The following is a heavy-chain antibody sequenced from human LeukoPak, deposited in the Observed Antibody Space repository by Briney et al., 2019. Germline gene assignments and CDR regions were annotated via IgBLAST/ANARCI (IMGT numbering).Heavy chain of an antibody. CDR3: AKDPGDCSGGSCHS. Sequence: GGSLRLSCAASGFTFSSYAMHWVRQAPGKGLEWVSAISGSGGSTYYADSVKGRFTISRDNSKNTLYLQMNSLRAEDTAVYYCAKDPGDCSGGSCHSWGQGTLVTVSS. CDR2: ISGSGGST. V-gene: IGHV3-23*01. D-gene: IGHD2-15*01. J-gene: IGHJ4*02. CDR1: GFTFSSYA.